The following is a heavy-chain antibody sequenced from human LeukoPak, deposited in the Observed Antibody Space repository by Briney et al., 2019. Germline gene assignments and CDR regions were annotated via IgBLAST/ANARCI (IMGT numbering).Heavy chain of an antibody. Sequence: GASVKVSCKASGYTFTGYYMHWVRQAPGQGLEWMGWINPNSGGTNYAQKFQGRVTITTDESTSTAYMELSSLRSEDTAVYYCARGQVKFNYYYYYMDVWGKGTTVTVSS. D-gene: IGHD4-23*01. CDR2: INPNSGGT. V-gene: IGHV1-2*02. J-gene: IGHJ6*03. CDR1: GYTFTGYY. CDR3: ARGQVKFNYYYYYMDV.